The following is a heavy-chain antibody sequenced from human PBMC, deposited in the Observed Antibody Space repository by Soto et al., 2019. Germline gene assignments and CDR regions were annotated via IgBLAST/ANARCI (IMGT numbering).Heavy chain of an antibody. V-gene: IGHV5-51*01. D-gene: IGHD3-9*01. CDR2: ISPGDSDT. CDR3: ARHATYYDILTGYYFDY. J-gene: IGHJ4*02. CDR1: GDSCIGYW. Sequence: PGELMKNWCKGAGDSCIGYWIAWVRKMPGKGLEWMGIISPGDSDTKYSQSFQGQVTISADKSITTAYLQWNSLKASDTAMYYCARHATYYDILTGYYFDYWGQGTPVTVSS.